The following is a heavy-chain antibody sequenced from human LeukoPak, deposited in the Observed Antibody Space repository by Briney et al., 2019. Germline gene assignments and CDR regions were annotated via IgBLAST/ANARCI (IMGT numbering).Heavy chain of an antibody. D-gene: IGHD4-23*01. V-gene: IGHV4-30-4*01. CDR2: IYYSGST. Sequence: SQTLSLTCTVSGGSISSGDYYWSWIRQPPGKGLEWIGYIYYSGSTYYNPSLKSRVTISVDTSKNQSSLKLSSVTAADTAVYYCARGQTLFATYYFDYWGQGTLVTVSS. CDR1: GGSISSGDYY. J-gene: IGHJ4*02. CDR3: ARGQTLFATYYFDY.